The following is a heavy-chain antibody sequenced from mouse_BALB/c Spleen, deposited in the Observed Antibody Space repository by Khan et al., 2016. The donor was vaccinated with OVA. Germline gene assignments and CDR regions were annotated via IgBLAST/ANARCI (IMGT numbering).Heavy chain of an antibody. CDR3: ARQPYYHYNIMDY. CDR1: GFSLTNYG. D-gene: IGHD2-10*01. Sequence: VQLQESGPGLVAPSQSLSITCTTSGFSLTNYGVHWVRQPPGKGLEWLVVIWSDGSTTYNSALNSRLTISKDNSNSQASLKMNSPQTDDTAMYFCARQPYYHYNIMDYWGQGTSVTVSS. V-gene: IGHV2-6-1*01. CDR2: IWSDGST. J-gene: IGHJ4*01.